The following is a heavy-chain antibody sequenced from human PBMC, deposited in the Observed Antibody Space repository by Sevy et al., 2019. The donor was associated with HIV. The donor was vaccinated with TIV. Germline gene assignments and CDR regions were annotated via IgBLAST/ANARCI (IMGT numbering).Heavy chain of an antibody. V-gene: IGHV3-21*01. Sequence: GGSLRLSCAASGFIFSNYNMNWVRQAPGKGLEWVASISSGSSFTYYADSVKGRFAVSRDNSKNSLSLQMNSVRAADTAVYYCARAKDPRYCSGTSCYTGALDLWGQGALVNVSS. CDR1: GFIFSNYN. J-gene: IGHJ4*02. CDR2: ISSGSSFT. D-gene: IGHD2-2*02. CDR3: ARAKDPRYCSGTSCYTGALDL.